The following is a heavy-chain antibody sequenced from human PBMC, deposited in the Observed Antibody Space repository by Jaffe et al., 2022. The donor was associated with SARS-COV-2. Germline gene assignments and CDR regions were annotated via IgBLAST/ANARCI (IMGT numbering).Heavy chain of an antibody. Sequence: EVQLLESGGGLVQPGGSLRLSCAASGFSFSNYAMTWVRQAPGKGLEWVSSISGSGGYTYYADSVKGRSTISRDNFKSTLSLQINNLRAEDTAVYYCAKETSTWGDNWFDSWGQGTLVTVSS. V-gene: IGHV3-23*01. CDR3: AKETSTWGDNWFDS. J-gene: IGHJ5*01. CDR2: ISGSGGYT. D-gene: IGHD7-27*01. CDR1: GFSFSNYA.